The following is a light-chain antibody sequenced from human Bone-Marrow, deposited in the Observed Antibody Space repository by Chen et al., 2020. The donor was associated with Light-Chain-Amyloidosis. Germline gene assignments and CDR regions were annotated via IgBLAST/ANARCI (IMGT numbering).Light chain of an antibody. CDR2: LNSDGSH. Sequence: QPLLTQSPSSSASLGAPVTLTCTLSSAHSTYAVAWHQQQPERGPRFLMKLNSDGSHSKGAGIPDRFSGSSSGAERYLTVSGLQSEDEGDYYCQTWGSGSNWVFGGGTKLTVL. CDR1: SAHSTYA. CDR3: QTWGSGSNWV. J-gene: IGLJ3*02. V-gene: IGLV4-69*02.